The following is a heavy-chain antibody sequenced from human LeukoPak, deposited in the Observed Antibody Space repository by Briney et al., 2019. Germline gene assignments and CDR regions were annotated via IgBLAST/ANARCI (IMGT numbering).Heavy chain of an antibody. Sequence: ASVKVSCKASGYTFTSYDINWVRQAPGQGLERMGWINPNSGNTGYAQKFQGRVTMTRNTPISTAYMELSSLRSEDTAVYYCARGTRERITIFGVVIESYYFDYWGQGTLVTVSS. V-gene: IGHV1-8*01. D-gene: IGHD3-3*01. CDR2: INPNSGNT. J-gene: IGHJ4*02. CDR3: ARGTRERITIFGVVIESYYFDY. CDR1: GYTFTSYD.